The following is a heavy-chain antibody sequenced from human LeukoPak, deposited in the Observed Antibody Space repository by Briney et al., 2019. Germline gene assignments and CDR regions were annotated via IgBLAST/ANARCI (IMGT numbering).Heavy chain of an antibody. J-gene: IGHJ4*02. D-gene: IGHD6-19*01. CDR2: IRNSDDFT. V-gene: IGHV3-23*01. CDR3: ARGGSSGWLYDS. CDR1: GFTFSGPG. Sequence: GGSLRLSCAVSGFTFSGPGMTWVRQTPGKGLEWVSSIRNSDDFTNYADSVKGRFTLSRDVRRTTLYLQMNSLRAEDTAVYYCARGGSSGWLYDSWGQGTLVTVSS.